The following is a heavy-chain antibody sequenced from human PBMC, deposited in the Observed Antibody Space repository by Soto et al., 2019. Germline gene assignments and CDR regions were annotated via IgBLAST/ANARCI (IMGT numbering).Heavy chain of an antibody. CDR1: GDSVSGNSAA. CDR3: TRVRGGDRYYYYGMDV. D-gene: IGHD4-17*01. CDR2: TYYRSKWYN. J-gene: IGHJ6*02. V-gene: IGHV6-1*01. Sequence: SQTLSLTCVISGDSVSGNSAAWNWIRQSPSRGLEWVGRTYYRSKWYNDYAVSVKSRITINPDTSKNQFSLQLNSVTPEDTAVYYYTRVRGGDRYYYYGMDVWGQGTTVTVSS.